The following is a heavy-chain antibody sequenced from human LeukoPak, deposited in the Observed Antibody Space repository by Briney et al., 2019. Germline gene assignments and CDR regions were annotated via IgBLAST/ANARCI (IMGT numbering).Heavy chain of an antibody. Sequence: SVKVSCKASGGTFGSYAISWVRQAPGQGLEWMGRIIPILGIANYAQKFQGRVTITADKSTSTAYMELSSLRSEDTAVYYCARVCLVRSPDQFDYWGQGTLVTVSS. CDR3: ARVCLVRSPDQFDY. J-gene: IGHJ4*02. CDR2: IIPILGIA. D-gene: IGHD3-10*01. CDR1: GGTFGSYA. V-gene: IGHV1-69*04.